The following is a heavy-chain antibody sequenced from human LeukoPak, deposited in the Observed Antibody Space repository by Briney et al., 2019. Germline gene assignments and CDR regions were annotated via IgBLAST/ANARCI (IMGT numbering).Heavy chain of an antibody. J-gene: IGHJ4*02. CDR2: IKSKTDGWTT. D-gene: IGHD1-26*01. Sequence: GGSLRLSCAASGFTFSNAWMSWVRQAPGKGLEWVGRIKSKTDGWTTDYAAPVKSRFTISRDDSKNTLYLQMNSLKTEDTAVYYCTGGVPRSYWGQGTLVTVSS. CDR3: TGGVPRSY. CDR1: GFTFSNAW. V-gene: IGHV3-15*01.